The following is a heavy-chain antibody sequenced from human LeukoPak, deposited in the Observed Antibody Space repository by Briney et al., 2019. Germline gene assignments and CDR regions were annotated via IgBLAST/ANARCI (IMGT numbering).Heavy chain of an antibody. V-gene: IGHV3-30*02. CDR1: GFTFSNYG. D-gene: IGHD1-1*01. J-gene: IGHJ4*02. CDR3: APEATNVAGS. Sequence: GGSLTLSCAASGFTFSNYGMYWVRQAPGKGLEWLTFIRYDGTNTYYRDSVKGRFTISRDNSKNTLFLQMHGLRPEDTAVYYCAPEATNVAGSWGQGTLVIVSS. CDR2: IRYDGTNT.